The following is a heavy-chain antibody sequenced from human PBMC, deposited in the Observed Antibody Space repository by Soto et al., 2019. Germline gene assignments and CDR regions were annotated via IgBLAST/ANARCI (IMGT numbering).Heavy chain of an antibody. CDR3: AKDPRFAGWTPLYYFDY. CDR1: GFTFSSYG. V-gene: IGHV3-30*18. CDR2: ISYDGSNK. J-gene: IGHJ4*02. Sequence: QVQLVESGGGVVQPGRSLRLSCAASGFTFSSYGMHWVRQAPGKGLEWVAVISYDGSNKYYADSVKGRFTISRDNSKNTRYLQMNSLRAEDTAVYYCAKDPRFAGWTPLYYFDYWGQGTLVTVSS. D-gene: IGHD6-19*01.